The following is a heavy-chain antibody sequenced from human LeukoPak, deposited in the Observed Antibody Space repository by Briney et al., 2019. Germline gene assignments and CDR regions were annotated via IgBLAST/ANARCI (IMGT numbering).Heavy chain of an antibody. J-gene: IGHJ4*02. D-gene: IGHD3-10*01. V-gene: IGHV3-30*14. CDR1: GFSFVAYS. Sequence: GGSLRLSCAASGFSFVAYSMHWVRQAPGKGLEWVAVISSDGTIKYYADSVKGRFTISRDNSKNTLYLQMNSLSAEDTAMYYCARSSYYYGSGNSYNPDYWGQGTLVTVSS. CDR2: ISSDGTIK. CDR3: ARSSYYYGSGNSYNPDY.